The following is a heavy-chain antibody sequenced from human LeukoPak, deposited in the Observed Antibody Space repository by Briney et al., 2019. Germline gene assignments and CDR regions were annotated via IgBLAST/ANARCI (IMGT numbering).Heavy chain of an antibody. CDR2: IIPIFGTA. CDR1: GGTFSSYA. D-gene: IGHD6-13*01. CDR3: ARDRRYSSSWYGPGIGY. Sequence: GASVKVSCKASGGTFSSYAISWVRQAPGQGLEWMGGIIPIFGTANYAQKFQGRVTITADESTSTAYMELSSLRSEDTAVYYCARDRRYSSSWYGPGIGYWGQGTLVTVSS. V-gene: IGHV1-69*13. J-gene: IGHJ4*02.